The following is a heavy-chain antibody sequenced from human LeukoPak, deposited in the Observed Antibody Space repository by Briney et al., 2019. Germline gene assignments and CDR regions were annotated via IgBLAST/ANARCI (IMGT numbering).Heavy chain of an antibody. D-gene: IGHD2-2*01. CDR3: AIGDCSSTSCPDY. CDR2: FDPEDGET. V-gene: IGHV1-24*01. CDR1: GYTLTELS. J-gene: IGHJ4*02. Sequence: ASVKVSCKVSGYTLTELSMHWVRQAPGKGLEWMGGFDPEDGETIYAQKFQGRVTMTEDTSTDTAYMELSSLRFEDTAVYYCAIGDCSSTSCPDYWGQGTLVTVSS.